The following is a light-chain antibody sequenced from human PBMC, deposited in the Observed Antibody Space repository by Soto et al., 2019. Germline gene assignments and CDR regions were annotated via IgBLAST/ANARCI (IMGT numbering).Light chain of an antibody. CDR2: TVS. V-gene: IGKV2-30*01. J-gene: IGKJ2*01. Sequence: DVVMTQSPLSLPVTLGQPASISCRSSQSLAYSDGNTCWNWFQQRPGQSLRRLIYTVSNRDSGVPDRLRGSGLGTDFTLKISRVEAEDVGVYYCMQGTYWPPYTFGQGTKLEIK. CDR1: QSLAYSDGNTC. CDR3: MQGTYWPPYT.